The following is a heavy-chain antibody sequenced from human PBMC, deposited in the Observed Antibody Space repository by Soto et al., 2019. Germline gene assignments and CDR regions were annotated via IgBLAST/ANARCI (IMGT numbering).Heavy chain of an antibody. CDR1: GFTFDDYA. D-gene: IGHD3-22*01. J-gene: IGHJ4*02. CDR3: AKDKAWDSSGGFDY. Sequence: GGSLRLSCAASGFTFDDYAMHWVRQAPGKGLEWVSGISWNSGSIGYADSVKGRFTISRDNAKNSLYLQMNSLRAEDTALYYCAKDKAWDSSGGFDYWGQGTLVTVSS. V-gene: IGHV3-9*01. CDR2: ISWNSGSI.